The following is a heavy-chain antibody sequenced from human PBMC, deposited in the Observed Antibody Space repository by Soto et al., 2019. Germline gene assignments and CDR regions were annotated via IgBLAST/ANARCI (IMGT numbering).Heavy chain of an antibody. CDR1: GPTFIAYY. CDR2: IDPKSGGT. CDR3: ARVSVDVPE. V-gene: IGHV1-2*02. Sequence: QLVQSGAEVKKPGASVRVSCKTSGPTFIAYYIHWVRQAPGQGLEWMGWIDPKSGGTTYEQKFLGRVTMTRDTSINTADMDLNRRTSDDTAVYYCARVSVDVPEWGQGTLITVSS. J-gene: IGHJ4*02. D-gene: IGHD5-12*01.